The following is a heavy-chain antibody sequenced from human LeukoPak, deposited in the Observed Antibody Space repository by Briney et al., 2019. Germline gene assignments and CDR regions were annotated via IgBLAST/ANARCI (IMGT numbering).Heavy chain of an antibody. J-gene: IGHJ5*02. CDR2: ISSSSSTI. D-gene: IGHD1-26*01. CDR3: ARDLIGSNWFGP. V-gene: IGHV3-48*01. CDR1: WFTFSSYS. Sequence: GGSLRLSCAASWFTFSSYSMHWVRQAPGKGLEWVSYISSSSSTIYYADSVKGRFTISRDNAKNSLYLQMNSLRAEDTAVYYCARDLIGSNWFGPWGQRTLVTVSS.